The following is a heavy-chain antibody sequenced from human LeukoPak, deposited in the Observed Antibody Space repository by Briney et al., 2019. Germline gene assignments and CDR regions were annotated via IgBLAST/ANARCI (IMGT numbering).Heavy chain of an antibody. CDR2: ISGGGRIT. CDR1: GFTFSSYS. J-gene: IGHJ3*02. Sequence: GGSLRLSCAASGFTFSSYSMNWVRQAPGKGLEWVSAISGGGRITYYADSVKGRFTISRDNSKNTLYLQMNSLRAEDTAVYYCARAKRNGFDIWGQGTMVTVSS. CDR3: ARAKRNGFDI. V-gene: IGHV3-23*01.